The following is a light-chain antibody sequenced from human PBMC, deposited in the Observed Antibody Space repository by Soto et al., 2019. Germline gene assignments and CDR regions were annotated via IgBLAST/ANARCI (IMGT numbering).Light chain of an antibody. Sequence: DIQMTQSPSSLSASVGERVTITCRASQSISSYLNWYQQKPGKAPKLLIYAASSLQSGVPSRFSGSGSGTDFTLTISSLQPEDFATYYCQQSYSTPSTFGQGTRLEI. J-gene: IGKJ5*01. CDR3: QQSYSTPST. CDR2: AAS. CDR1: QSISSY. V-gene: IGKV1-39*01.